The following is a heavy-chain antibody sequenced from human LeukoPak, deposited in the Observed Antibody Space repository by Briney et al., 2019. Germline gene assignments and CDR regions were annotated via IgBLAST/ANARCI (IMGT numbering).Heavy chain of an antibody. Sequence: GGSLRLSCAASGLTFSSYWMSWVRQAPGKGLEWVANIKQDGSEKYYVDSVKGRFTISRDNSKNTLYLQMNSLRGDDTAVYYCAKIDSTGYYYDNWGQGTLVTVSS. CDR3: AKIDSTGYYYDN. J-gene: IGHJ4*02. CDR2: IKQDGSEK. V-gene: IGHV3-7*01. D-gene: IGHD3-22*01. CDR1: GLTFSSYW.